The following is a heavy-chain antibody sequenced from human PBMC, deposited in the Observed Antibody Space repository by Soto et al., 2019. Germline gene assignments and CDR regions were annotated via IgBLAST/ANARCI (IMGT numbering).Heavy chain of an antibody. V-gene: IGHV1-8*01. D-gene: IGHD2-8*01. J-gene: IGHJ6*02. CDR3: ARGYADYYYYYGMDV. CDR1: GYTFTSYD. Sequence: VASVKVSCKASGYTFTSYDINWVRQATGQGLEWTGWMNPNSGNTGYAQKFQGRVTMTRTTAMSTAYMELSSLRSEDTAVYYCARGYADYYYYYGMDVWGQGTTVTVSS. CDR2: MNPNSGNT.